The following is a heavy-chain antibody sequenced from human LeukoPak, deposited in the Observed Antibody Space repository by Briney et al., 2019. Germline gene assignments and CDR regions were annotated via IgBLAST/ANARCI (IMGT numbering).Heavy chain of an antibody. Sequence: GGSLRLSCAASGFTFSSYWMHWVRQAPGKGLVWVSRIKSDGSTNYADSVKGRFTISRDNAKNSLYLQMNSLRAEDTAVYYCARDKPYDSSGYYYPWGQGTLVTVSS. D-gene: IGHD3-22*01. J-gene: IGHJ5*02. CDR1: GFTFSSYW. CDR2: IKSDGST. CDR3: ARDKPYDSSGYYYP. V-gene: IGHV3-74*01.